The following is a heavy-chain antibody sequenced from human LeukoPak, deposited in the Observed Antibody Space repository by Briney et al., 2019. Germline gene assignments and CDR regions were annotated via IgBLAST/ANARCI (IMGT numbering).Heavy chain of an antibody. V-gene: IGHV1-2*06. CDR1: GYTFTGYY. J-gene: IGHJ4*02. CDR2: INPNSGGT. Sequence: GASVKVSCKASGYTFTGYYMHWVRQAPGQGLEWMGRINPNSGGTNYAQKFQGRVTMTRDPSISTAYMELSRLRSDDTAVYYCARARTNCSGGSCYLRYFDYWGQGTLVTVSS. D-gene: IGHD2-15*01. CDR3: ARARTNCSGGSCYLRYFDY.